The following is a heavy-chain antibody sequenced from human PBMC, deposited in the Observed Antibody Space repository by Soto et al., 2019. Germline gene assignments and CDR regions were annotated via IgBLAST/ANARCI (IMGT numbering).Heavy chain of an antibody. CDR3: ARGSAGSESVVVVPAIDFSAFDT. Sequence: QVQLVESGGGVVQPGRSLRLSCAASGFTLSSYGMHWVRQAPGKGLEWVAVIWYDGDKKYYADSVKVRFTISRDESKNTVCLHISSLGGEDTGVYYCARGSAGSESVVVVPAIDFSAFDTWGQGPLVSVSS. CDR1: GFTLSSYG. CDR2: IWYDGDKK. J-gene: IGHJ4*02. V-gene: IGHV3-33*01. D-gene: IGHD2-15*01.